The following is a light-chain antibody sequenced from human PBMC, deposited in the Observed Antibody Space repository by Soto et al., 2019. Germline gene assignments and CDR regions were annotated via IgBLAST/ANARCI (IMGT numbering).Light chain of an antibody. V-gene: IGLV2-8*01. CDR1: SSDVGGYNY. J-gene: IGLJ1*01. CDR2: EVN. CDR3: TSYAVSNNRGV. Sequence: QSVLTQPPSASGSPGQSVTISCTGTSSDVGGYNYIAWYQHHPGKAPKLIIYEVNRRPSGVPDRFSGSKSGNTASLTVSGLQAEDEADYYCTSYAVSNNRGVFGSGTKLTVL.